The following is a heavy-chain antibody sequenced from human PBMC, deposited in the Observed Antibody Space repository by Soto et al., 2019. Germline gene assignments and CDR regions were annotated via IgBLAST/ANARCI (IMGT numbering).Heavy chain of an antibody. Sequence: QVQLQESGPGLVKPSQTLSLTCTVSGGSISSGTYHWTWIRQHPGKGLEWIGYIYYSGSTYYNPALKSRVTVCVDPSKNQFSLGLSSVTAAATAVYCCAREMNYYDTGGDSYFDCWGQGTLVTVSS. CDR1: GGSISSGTYH. CDR2: IYYSGST. CDR3: AREMNYYDTGGDSYFDC. D-gene: IGHD3-22*01. V-gene: IGHV4-31*03. J-gene: IGHJ4*02.